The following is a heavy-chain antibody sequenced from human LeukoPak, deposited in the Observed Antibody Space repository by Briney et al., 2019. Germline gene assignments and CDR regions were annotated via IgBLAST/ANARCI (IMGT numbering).Heavy chain of an antibody. CDR2: INHSGTT. J-gene: IGHJ3*02. Sequence: SETLSLTCTVSGGSISSGSYYRSWIRQPAGKGLEWIGEINHSGTTNYNPSLKRRVTMSVDTSKNQFFLKLSSVTAADTAVYYCAREACSSGSCDAFDIWGQGTMVTVSS. CDR1: GGSISSGSYY. D-gene: IGHD2-15*01. CDR3: AREACSSGSCDAFDI. V-gene: IGHV4-61*10.